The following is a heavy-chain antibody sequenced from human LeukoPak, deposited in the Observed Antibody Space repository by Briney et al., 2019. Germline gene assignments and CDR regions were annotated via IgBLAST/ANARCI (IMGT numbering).Heavy chain of an antibody. CDR1: GFIFTSHT. Sequence: PGGSLRLSCAASGFIFTSHTMTWVRQTPGKGLEWVSSISGASGHIYYADSVKGRFTISRDNSKNTLYLQMNSLRAEDTAVYYCAKDPLMVYARWFDPWGQGTLVTVSS. J-gene: IGHJ5*02. D-gene: IGHD2-8*01. V-gene: IGHV3-23*01. CDR3: AKDPLMVYARWFDP. CDR2: ISGASGHI.